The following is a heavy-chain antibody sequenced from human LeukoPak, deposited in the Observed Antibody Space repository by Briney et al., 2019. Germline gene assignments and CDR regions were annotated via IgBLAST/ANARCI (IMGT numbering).Heavy chain of an antibody. CDR3: AGGEYDFWSGYLIDY. J-gene: IGHJ4*02. CDR2: ISAYNGNT. D-gene: IGHD3-3*01. Sequence: ASVKVSCKASGYTFTSYGISWVRQAPAQGLEWMGLISAYNGNTNYAQKLQGRVTMTTDTSTSTAYIELRSLRSDDTAVYYCAGGEYDFWSGYLIDYWGQGTLVTVSS. V-gene: IGHV1-18*01. CDR1: GYTFTSYG.